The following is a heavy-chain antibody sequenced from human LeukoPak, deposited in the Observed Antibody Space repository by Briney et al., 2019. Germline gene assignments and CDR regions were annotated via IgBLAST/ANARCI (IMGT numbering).Heavy chain of an antibody. V-gene: IGHV3-30*02. CDR2: IRDDGSNK. Sequence: PGGSLRLSCAASAFTFSSFGMHWVRQAPGKGLDWVVFIRDDGSNKYYGDSVKGRFTISRDNSKNTLYLQMNSLRTEDTAMYYCAKVFCTTTSCYGSGWFDPWGQGTLVTVSS. CDR1: AFTFSSFG. CDR3: AKVFCTTTSCYGSGWFDP. D-gene: IGHD2-2*01. J-gene: IGHJ5*02.